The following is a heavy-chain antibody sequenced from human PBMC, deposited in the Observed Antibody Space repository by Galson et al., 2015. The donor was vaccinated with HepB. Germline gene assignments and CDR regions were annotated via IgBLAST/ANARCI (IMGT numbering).Heavy chain of an antibody. CDR3: AREGPRISRYYFDF. J-gene: IGHJ4*02. CDR2: IGSNGRTI. Sequence: SLRLSCAASGFTFSDYYMTWIRQAPGKGLEWVSYIGSNGRTIFYADSVKGRFTISRDNAKNSLYLQMDSLRAEDTAVYYCAREGPRISRYYFDFWGQGTLVSVSS. V-gene: IGHV3-11*01. CDR1: GFTFSDYY. D-gene: IGHD3-3*01.